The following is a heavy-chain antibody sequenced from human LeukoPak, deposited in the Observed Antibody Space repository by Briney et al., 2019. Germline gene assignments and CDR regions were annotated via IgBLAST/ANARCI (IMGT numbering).Heavy chain of an antibody. CDR2: IGIRGDT. CDR1: GFTFSSYG. J-gene: IGHJ4*02. V-gene: IGHV3-13*01. CDR3: ARGGIQVSGIDEFDY. Sequence: GGSLRLSCAASGFTFSSYGMHWVRQVIGKGLEWVSAIGIRGDTHYSGSVKGRFTISRENAEGSLYLQMNSLRAEDMAVYYCARGGIQVSGIDEFDYWGQGTLVTVSS. D-gene: IGHD6-19*01.